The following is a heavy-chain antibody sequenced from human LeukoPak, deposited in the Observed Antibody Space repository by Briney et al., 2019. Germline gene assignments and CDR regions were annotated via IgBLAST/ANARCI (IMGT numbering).Heavy chain of an antibody. CDR3: ATAGYSSSWYGDYYYYGMDV. D-gene: IGHD6-13*01. Sequence: ASVKVSFKVSGYTLTELSMHWVRQAPGKGLEWMGGFDPEDGETIYAQKFQGRVTMTEDTSTDTAYMELSSLRSEDTAVYYCATAGYSSSWYGDYYYYGMDVWGQGTTVTVSS. CDR2: FDPEDGET. J-gene: IGHJ6*02. CDR1: GYTLTELS. V-gene: IGHV1-24*01.